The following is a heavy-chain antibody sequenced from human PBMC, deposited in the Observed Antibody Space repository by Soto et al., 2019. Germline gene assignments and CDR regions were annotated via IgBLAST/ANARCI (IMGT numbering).Heavy chain of an antibody. Sequence: SETLSLTCAVSGGSIISGGYSWSLIRQPPGKGLEWIGFIYYAGSTKYNPSLNSRVTISVDTSKNQFSLKLNSMTAADTAVYYCARHNYGSGSTYFDYWGQGTLVTVSS. D-gene: IGHD3-10*01. J-gene: IGHJ4*02. CDR3: ARHNYGSGSTYFDY. CDR2: IYYAGST. V-gene: IGHV4-61*08. CDR1: GGSIISGGYS.